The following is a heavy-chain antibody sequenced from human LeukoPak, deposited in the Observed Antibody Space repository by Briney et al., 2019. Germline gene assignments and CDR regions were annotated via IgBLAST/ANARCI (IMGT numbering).Heavy chain of an antibody. CDR3: ARRLAVAGTGYYGMDV. Sequence: ASVKVSCKASGYTFTSYDINWVRQATGQGLEWMGWMNPNSGNTGYAQKFQGRVTITRNISISTAYMELSSLRSEDTAVYYCARRLAVAGTGYYGMDVWGQGTTVTVSS. CDR1: GYTFTSYD. D-gene: IGHD6-19*01. CDR2: MNPNSGNT. V-gene: IGHV1-8*03. J-gene: IGHJ6*02.